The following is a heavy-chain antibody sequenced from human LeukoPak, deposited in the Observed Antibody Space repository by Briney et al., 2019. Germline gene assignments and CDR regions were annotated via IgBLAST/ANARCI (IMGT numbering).Heavy chain of an antibody. J-gene: IGHJ2*01. CDR3: ASAWLPNPTDWYFDL. Sequence: SETLSLTCTVSGGSISSSSYYWGWIRQPPGKGLEWIGNIYYSGSTYYNPSLKSRVTISVDTSKNQFSLKLSSVTAADTAVYYCASAWLPNPTDWYFDLWGRGTLVTVSS. CDR1: GGSISSSSYY. CDR2: IYYSGST. D-gene: IGHD5-12*01. V-gene: IGHV4-39*01.